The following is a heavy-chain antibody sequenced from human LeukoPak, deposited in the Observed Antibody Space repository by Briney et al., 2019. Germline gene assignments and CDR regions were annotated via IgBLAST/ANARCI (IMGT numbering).Heavy chain of an antibody. J-gene: IGHJ4*02. CDR2: MSPNSGDT. Sequence: ASVKVFCKASGYTFTSYDFNWVRQATGQRPEWMGWMSPNSGDTGYAQKFQDRVTMTRNTSISTAYMELSSLRSDDTAVYYCARGPPNWGYDYWGPGTLVTVSS. D-gene: IGHD7-27*01. CDR1: GYTFTSYD. V-gene: IGHV1-8*01. CDR3: ARGPPNWGYDY.